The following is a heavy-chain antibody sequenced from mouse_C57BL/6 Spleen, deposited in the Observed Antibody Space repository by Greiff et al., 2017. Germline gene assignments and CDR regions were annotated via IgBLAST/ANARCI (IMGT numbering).Heavy chain of an antibody. D-gene: IGHD2-1*01. CDR3: ARERGYYGNYDWYFDV. J-gene: IGHJ1*03. CDR2: INYDGSST. CDR1: GFTFSDYY. V-gene: IGHV5-16*01. Sequence: EVKLVESEGGLVQPGSSMKLSCTASGFTFSDYYMAWVRQVPEKGLEWVANINYDGSSTYYLDSLKSRFIISRDNAKNILYLQMSSLKSEDTATYYCARERGYYGNYDWYFDVCGTGTTVTVSS.